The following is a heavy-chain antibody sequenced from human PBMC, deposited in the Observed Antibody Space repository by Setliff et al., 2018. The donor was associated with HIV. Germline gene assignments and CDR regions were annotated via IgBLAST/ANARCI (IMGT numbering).Heavy chain of an antibody. V-gene: IGHV3-23*01. D-gene: IGHD6-19*01. Sequence: PGGSLKLSCVASGFTFSISGMHWVRQAPGKGLEWVSGISGSGGSTFYEDSVKGRFIISRDNSNNMLHLQMNSLRVEDTAIYYCARSSQWLVGGYFHHWGQGTLVTVSS. CDR2: ISGSGGST. CDR3: ARSSQWLVGGYFHH. CDR1: GFTFSISG. J-gene: IGHJ1*01.